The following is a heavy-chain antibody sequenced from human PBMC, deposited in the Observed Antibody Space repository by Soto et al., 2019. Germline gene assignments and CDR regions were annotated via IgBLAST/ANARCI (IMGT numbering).Heavy chain of an antibody. CDR3: ARARVGGGYCSGGSCLNWCDP. V-gene: IGHV4-30-2*01. J-gene: IGHJ5*02. CDR1: GGSISSGGYS. CDR2: IYHSGST. Sequence: QLQLQESGSGLVKPSQTLSLTCAVSGGSISSGGYSWSWIRQPPGKGLEWIGYIYHSGSTYYNPSLKSRVTISVDRAKNQFSLKLSSVPAADTAVYCCARARVGGGYCSGGSCLNWCDPWGQGTLVTVSS. D-gene: IGHD2-15*01.